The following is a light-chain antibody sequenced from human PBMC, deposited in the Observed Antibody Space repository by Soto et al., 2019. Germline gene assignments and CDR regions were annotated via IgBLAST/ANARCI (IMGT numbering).Light chain of an antibody. Sequence: DIQMTQSPSTLSASVGDRVTITCRASQSISSWLAWYQQKPGKAPKLLIYKASSLESGVPSRFSGRGSGTEFTLTISSLQPDDFATYYCQQYNSYSTCGQGTKLEIK. J-gene: IGKJ2*01. CDR2: KAS. V-gene: IGKV1-5*03. CDR3: QQYNSYST. CDR1: QSISSW.